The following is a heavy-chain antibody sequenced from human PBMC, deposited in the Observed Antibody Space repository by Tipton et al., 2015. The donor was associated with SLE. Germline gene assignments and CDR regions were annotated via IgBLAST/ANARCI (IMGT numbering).Heavy chain of an antibody. V-gene: IGHV4-59*08. CDR2: ISDGGGT. CDR1: GGSISSNY. J-gene: IGHJ6*02. Sequence: TLSLTCSVSGGSISSNYWIWIRQPPGKGLEWIGYISDGGGTNHNPSLKSRVTISADPAKNQFSLKLTSVTAADTAVYYCARGMLTWRGAIIGVDVWGQGTSVNVSS. D-gene: IGHD2-8*01. CDR3: ARGMLTWRGAIIGVDV.